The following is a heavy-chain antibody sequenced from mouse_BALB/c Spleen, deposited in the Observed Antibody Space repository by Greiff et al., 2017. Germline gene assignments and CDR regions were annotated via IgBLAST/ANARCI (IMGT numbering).Heavy chain of an antibody. V-gene: IGHV5-6-5*01. Sequence: EVQGVESGGGLVKPGGSLKLSCAASGFTFSSYAMSWVRQTPEKRLEWVASISSGGSTYYPDSVKGRFTISRDNARNILYLQMSSLRSEDTAMYYCATMITKGYYAMDYWGQGTSVTVSS. D-gene: IGHD2-4*01. CDR1: GFTFSSYA. J-gene: IGHJ4*01. CDR3: ATMITKGYYAMDY. CDR2: ISSGGST.